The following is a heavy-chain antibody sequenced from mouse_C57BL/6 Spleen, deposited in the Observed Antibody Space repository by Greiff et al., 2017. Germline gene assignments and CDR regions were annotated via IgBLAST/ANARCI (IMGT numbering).Heavy chain of an antibody. CDR3: ARYYYGRNFDV. J-gene: IGHJ1*03. CDR1: GYTFTSYW. Sequence: VQLQQPGAELVMPGASVKLSSKASGYTFTSYWLHWGKRRPGQGLGWIGGMVPSDSHTNYNQKFKGKATLTGDKSTSTAYMQLSSLTSEDSAVYYCARYYYGRNFDVWGTGTTVTVSS. CDR2: MVPSDSHT. V-gene: IGHV1-69*01. D-gene: IGHD1-1*01.